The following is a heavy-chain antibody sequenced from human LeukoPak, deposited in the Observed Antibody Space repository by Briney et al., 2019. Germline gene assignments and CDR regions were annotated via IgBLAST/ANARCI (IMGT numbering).Heavy chain of an antibody. D-gene: IGHD3-10*01. V-gene: IGHV3-74*01. CDR1: GFTFSSYW. J-gene: IGHJ3*02. Sequence: GGPLTLPCAASGFTFSSYWMHWVREATGEARVWVSGISSYGRSTSYADSVTGRFTISRDNAKNTLYLQMNSLRAEDTAVYYCARESFGQAFDIWGQGTMVTVSS. CDR3: ARESFGQAFDI. CDR2: ISSYGRST.